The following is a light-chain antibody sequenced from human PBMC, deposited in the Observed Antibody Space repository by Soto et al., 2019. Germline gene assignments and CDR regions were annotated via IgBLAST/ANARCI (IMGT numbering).Light chain of an antibody. V-gene: IGLV1-36*01. J-gene: IGLJ3*02. Sequence: QSVLTQPPSVSEAPRQRVTISCSGSDSNIGSNGVNWYQQLPGKAPKLVIFYDDLLPLGVSDRFSGSKSDTSASLAISDLQSEDEAEYFCAAWDASLNGVVFGGGTQLNVL. CDR1: DSNIGSNG. CDR2: YDD. CDR3: AAWDASLNGVV.